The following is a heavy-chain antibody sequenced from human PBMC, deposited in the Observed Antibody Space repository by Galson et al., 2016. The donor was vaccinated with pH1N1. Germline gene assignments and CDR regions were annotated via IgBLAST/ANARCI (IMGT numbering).Heavy chain of an antibody. J-gene: IGHJ3*02. CDR1: GDSISSYY. D-gene: IGHD3-10*01. CDR2: VYYSGGT. V-gene: IGHV4-59*01. Sequence: LSLTCTVSGDSISSYYWSWIREPPGKGLEWIEYVYYSGGTKYNPSLKGRVTISVDTSKKAFSLKLTSVTAADTAVYYCARDPRELSPTFGTFDIWGQGTMVAVSS. CDR3: ARDPRELSPTFGTFDI.